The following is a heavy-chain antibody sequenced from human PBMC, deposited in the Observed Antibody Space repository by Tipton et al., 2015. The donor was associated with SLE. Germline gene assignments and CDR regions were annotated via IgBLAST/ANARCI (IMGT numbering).Heavy chain of an antibody. Sequence: TLSLTCTVSGASIISLNWWTWVRQPPGKGLEWIGEIYHTGRTNYKPSLKSRVIITVDKSKNQFSLNLSSVTAADTAVYYCATYFYDATGYQSVDDWGQGALVTVSS. CDR3: ATYFYDATGYQSVDD. CDR1: GASIISLNW. J-gene: IGHJ4*02. CDR2: IYHTGRT. V-gene: IGHV4-4*02. D-gene: IGHD3-22*01.